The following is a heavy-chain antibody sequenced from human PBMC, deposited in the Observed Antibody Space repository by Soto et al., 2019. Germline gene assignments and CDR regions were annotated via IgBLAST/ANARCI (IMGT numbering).Heavy chain of an antibody. CDR3: ARGPGSSDWRFSYYYMAV. D-gene: IGHD6-19*01. Sequence: QVQLVQSGAEVKKPGASVKVSCTFTSYDINWVRQAAGQGLEWMAWMNPNSGDTRYAQKFQGRVTMTRDTSKFTAYMELSNLRSEDTAVYYCARGPGSSDWRFSYYYMAVWDQGTTVTVS. J-gene: IGHJ6*02. V-gene: IGHV1-8*01. CDR2: MNPNSGDT. CDR1: FTSYD.